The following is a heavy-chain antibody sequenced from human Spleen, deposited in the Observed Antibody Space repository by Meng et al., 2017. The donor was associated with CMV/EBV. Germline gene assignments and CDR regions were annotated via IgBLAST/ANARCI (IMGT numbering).Heavy chain of an antibody. V-gene: IGHV3-49*04. CDR2: IRSKAYGGTT. J-gene: IGHJ6*02. CDR3: TRASGGTYYYYYGMDV. CDR1: GFTFGDYA. D-gene: IGHD4-23*01. Sequence: GGSLRLSCTASGFTFGDYAMSWVRQAPGKGLEWVGFIRSKAYGGTTEYAASVKGRFTISRDDSKSIAYLQMNSLKTEDTAVYYCTRASGGTYYYYYGMDVWGQGTTVTVSS.